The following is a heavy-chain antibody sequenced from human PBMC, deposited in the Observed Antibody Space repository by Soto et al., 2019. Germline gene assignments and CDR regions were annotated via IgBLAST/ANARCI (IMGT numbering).Heavy chain of an antibody. CDR1: AFTFKNHW. CDR3: ARALDFWSAYFDY. J-gene: IGHJ4*02. CDR2: INGDGSFT. D-gene: IGHD3-3*01. Sequence: PGGSLRLSCAASAFTFKNHWMHWVRQVPGKGPVWVSRINGDGSFTSYADAVKGRFTISRDNSKNTLYLQMNSLRTEDTAVYYCARALDFWSAYFDYWGQGSRVTVSS. V-gene: IGHV3-74*01.